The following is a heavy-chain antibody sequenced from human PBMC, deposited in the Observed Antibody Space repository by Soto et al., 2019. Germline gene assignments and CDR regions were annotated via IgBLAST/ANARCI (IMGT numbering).Heavy chain of an antibody. D-gene: IGHD5-18*01. J-gene: IGHJ4*02. Sequence: PGGSLTLSCAASGFTFAAYAMSWVRQAPGKGLEWVSSISGSGGSTYYAYSVKGRFTISRDSSKNTLYLQMNSLRAEDTAVYYCVKDREYSYGLIFDYWGQGTPVTVSS. CDR1: GFTFAAYA. V-gene: IGHV3-23*01. CDR3: VKDREYSYGLIFDY. CDR2: ISGSGGST.